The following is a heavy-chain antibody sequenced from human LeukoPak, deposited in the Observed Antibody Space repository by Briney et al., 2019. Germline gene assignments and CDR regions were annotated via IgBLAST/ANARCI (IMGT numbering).Heavy chain of an antibody. CDR1: GGSISSGGYY. Sequence: SETLSLTCTVSGGSISSGGYYWSWIRQHPGKGLEWIGYVYYSGSTYYNPSLKSRVTISVDTSKNQFSLKLSSVTAADTAVYYCARVRGYCSSTSCYESDVFYNWFDPWGQGTLVTVSS. J-gene: IGHJ5*02. D-gene: IGHD2-2*01. CDR2: VYYSGST. CDR3: ARVRGYCSSTSCYESDVFYNWFDP. V-gene: IGHV4-31*03.